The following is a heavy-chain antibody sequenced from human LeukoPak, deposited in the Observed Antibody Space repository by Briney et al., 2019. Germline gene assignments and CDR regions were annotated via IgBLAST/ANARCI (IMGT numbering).Heavy chain of an antibody. CDR1: GLTFSDFW. D-gene: IGHD5-18*01. J-gene: IGHJ4*02. V-gene: IGHV3-74*01. Sequence: GGSLRVSCPASGLTFSDFWMHWVRQPPGKGLVWVALVKGDGRTTIYADSVKGRFTISRDNAKNTLYLQMNSLRADGSGVYYCATGHSYGYDYWGQGVLVTVSS. CDR2: VKGDGRTT. CDR3: ATGHSYGYDY.